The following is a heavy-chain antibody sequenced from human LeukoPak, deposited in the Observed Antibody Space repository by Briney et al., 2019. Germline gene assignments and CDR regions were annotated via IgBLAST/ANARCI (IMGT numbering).Heavy chain of an antibody. CDR3: ARDFAWGSGGAPIDDNWLDP. Sequence: ASVKVSCKASGYTFFNYGITWVRQAPGHGLEWMGWISGHNGNTNYAQRFQGRATMTTDTSTSTAYMELRSLRFDDTAVYYCARDFAWGSGGAPIDDNWLDPWGQGTLVTVSS. CDR1: GYTFFNYG. CDR2: ISGHNGNT. J-gene: IGHJ5*02. V-gene: IGHV1-18*01. D-gene: IGHD7-27*01.